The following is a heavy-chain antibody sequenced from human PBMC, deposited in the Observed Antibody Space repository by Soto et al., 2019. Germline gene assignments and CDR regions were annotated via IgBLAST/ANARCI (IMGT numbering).Heavy chain of an antibody. J-gene: IGHJ4*02. CDR3: ARENTAMGGYFDY. Sequence: QVHLQESGPGLVKPSQTLSLSCAVSGASISSGDYYWNWIRQPPGKGLEWIGYIYYTGDTYYNPSLKSRATFSLDTSNNHFSLKVNSVTAADTAVYFCARENTAMGGYFDYWGLGSLVTVSS. V-gene: IGHV4-30-4*01. CDR2: IYYTGDT. CDR1: GASISSGDYY. D-gene: IGHD5-18*01.